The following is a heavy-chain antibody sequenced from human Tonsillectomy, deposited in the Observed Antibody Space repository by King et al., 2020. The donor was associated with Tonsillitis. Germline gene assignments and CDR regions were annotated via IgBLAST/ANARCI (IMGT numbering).Heavy chain of an antibody. D-gene: IGHD3-16*01. Sequence: VQLVESGAEVKKPGASVKVSCKASGYTFTSYGISWVGQAPGQRLEGMGGISAYKGNTNYAQKPPGRVTMTTDTSTSTAYMELRSLRSDDTAVYYCAREGGSTWFDPWGQGTLVTVSS. CDR2: ISAYKGNT. V-gene: IGHV1-18*01. CDR1: GYTFTSYG. CDR3: AREGGSTWFDP. J-gene: IGHJ5*02.